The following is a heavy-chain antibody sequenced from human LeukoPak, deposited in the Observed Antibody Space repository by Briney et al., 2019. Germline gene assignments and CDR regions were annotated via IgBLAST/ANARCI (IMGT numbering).Heavy chain of an antibody. CDR2: INHSGST. V-gene: IGHV4-34*01. CDR1: GGSFSGYY. D-gene: IGHD1-7*01. Sequence: PSETLSLTCAVYGGSFSGYYWSWIRQPPGKGLEWIGEINHSGSTNYNPSLKSRVTISVDTSKNQFSLKLSSVTAADPAVHSCARGSIPGTNWFDPWGQGTLVTVSS. J-gene: IGHJ5*02. CDR3: ARGSIPGTNWFDP.